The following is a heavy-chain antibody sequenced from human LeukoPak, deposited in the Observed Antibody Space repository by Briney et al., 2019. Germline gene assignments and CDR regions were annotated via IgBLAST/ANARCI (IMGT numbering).Heavy chain of an antibody. CDR3: AKDSDYGDYVDY. V-gene: IGHV3-23*01. CDR1: GFTFSSYA. J-gene: IGHJ4*02. D-gene: IGHD4-17*01. CDR2: ISGSGGST. Sequence: GGSLRLSCAASGFTFSSYAMSWVRQAPGKGLEWVSAISGSGGSTYYAVSVKGRFTISRDNSKNTLYLQMNSLRAEDTAVYYCAKDSDYGDYVDYWGQGTLVTVSS.